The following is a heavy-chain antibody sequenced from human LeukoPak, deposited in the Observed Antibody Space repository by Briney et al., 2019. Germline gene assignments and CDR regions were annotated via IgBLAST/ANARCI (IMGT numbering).Heavy chain of an antibody. V-gene: IGHV1-69*01. D-gene: IGHD3-10*01. CDR2: IIPIFGTA. Sequence: ASVKVFCKASGGTFSSYAISWVRQAPGQGLEWMGGIIPIFGTANYAQKFQGRVTITADESTSTAYMELSSLRSEDTAVYYCARVGFGELLPPYYYYGMDVWGKGTTVTVSS. CDR1: GGTFSSYA. J-gene: IGHJ6*04. CDR3: ARVGFGELLPPYYYYGMDV.